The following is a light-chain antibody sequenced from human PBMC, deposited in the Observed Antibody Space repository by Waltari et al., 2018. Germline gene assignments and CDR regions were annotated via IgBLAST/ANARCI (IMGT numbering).Light chain of an antibody. V-gene: IGKV2-30*02. CDR1: QSLVHSDGNTY. J-gene: IGKJ2*01. Sequence: DVVMTQSPLSLSVTLGQTASISCRSSQSLVHSDGNTYLQWFQQRPGQSPRRLIYKVSSRESGVPDRFSGSGSGTDFTLKISRVEAEDVGVYYCMQGTYWPYTFGQGTKLDIK. CDR3: MQGTYWPYT. CDR2: KVS.